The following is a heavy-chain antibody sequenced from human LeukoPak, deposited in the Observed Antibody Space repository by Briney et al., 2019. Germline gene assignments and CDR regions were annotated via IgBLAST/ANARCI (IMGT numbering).Heavy chain of an antibody. D-gene: IGHD3-10*01. V-gene: IGHV1-18*01. Sequence: ASVKVSSKASAYTLTSYAISWVRHAPGHGIGWMGWISAYNGQTNYAQKLQGRVTMTTDTSPSTAYMEMRSLRSDDTAVYFCARDRHMVRGVMHYYYYGMDVWGQGTTVTVSS. CDR2: ISAYNGQT. J-gene: IGHJ6*02. CDR1: AYTLTSYA. CDR3: ARDRHMVRGVMHYYYYGMDV.